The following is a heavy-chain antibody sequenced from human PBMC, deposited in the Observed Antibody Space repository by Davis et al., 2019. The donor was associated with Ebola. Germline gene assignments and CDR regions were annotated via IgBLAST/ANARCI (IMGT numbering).Heavy chain of an antibody. Sequence: MPSETLSLTCAVYGGSFSGYYWSWIRQPPGKGLEWIGEINHSGSTNYNPSLKSRVTISVDTSKNQFSLKLSSVTAADTAVYYCARDSSYYDILTGYWGGFDPWGQGTLITVSS. V-gene: IGHV4-34*01. D-gene: IGHD3-9*01. CDR3: ARDSSYYDILTGYWGGFDP. J-gene: IGHJ5*02. CDR1: GGSFSGYY. CDR2: INHSGST.